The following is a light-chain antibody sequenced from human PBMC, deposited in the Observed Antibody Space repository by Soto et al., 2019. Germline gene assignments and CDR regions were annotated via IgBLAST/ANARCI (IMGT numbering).Light chain of an antibody. Sequence: QSALTQPASVAGSPGQSITISCTGTSSDVGSHNLVSWYQQFPGKAPTLIIFEASKRPSGVSNRFSGSKSGSTASLTISGLQAEDEADYYCCSNAAGSTYVFGSGTKVTVL. CDR3: CSNAAGSTYV. CDR1: SSDVGSHNL. V-gene: IGLV2-23*01. J-gene: IGLJ1*01. CDR2: EAS.